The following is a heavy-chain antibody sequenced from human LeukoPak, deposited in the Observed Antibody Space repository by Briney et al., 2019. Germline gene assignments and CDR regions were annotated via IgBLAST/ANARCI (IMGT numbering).Heavy chain of an antibody. Sequence: GESLKISCQGSGYRFTSHWIGWLRQMPGKGLEWMGIIHPGDSDTRYSPSFQGQVTIAADKSISTAYLQWSSLKASDTAMYYCARLSYYDSSGYYGFDYWGQGSLVTVSS. V-gene: IGHV5-51*01. CDR2: IHPGDSDT. CDR3: ARLSYYDSSGYYGFDY. D-gene: IGHD3-22*01. J-gene: IGHJ4*02. CDR1: GYRFTSHW.